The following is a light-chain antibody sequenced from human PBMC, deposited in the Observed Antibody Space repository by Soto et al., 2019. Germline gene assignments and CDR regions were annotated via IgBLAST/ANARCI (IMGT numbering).Light chain of an antibody. V-gene: IGLV2-14*01. Sequence: QSALTQPASVSGSPGQSITIPCTGSSSDVGSYDYVCWHQQKPGKAPKVMIFEVTKRPSGVSDRFSGSKSGNTASLTISGLQAEDEADYYCSSYTSTNTVDVFGSGTKLTVL. CDR1: SSDVGSYDY. CDR3: SSYTSTNTVDV. CDR2: EVT. J-gene: IGLJ1*01.